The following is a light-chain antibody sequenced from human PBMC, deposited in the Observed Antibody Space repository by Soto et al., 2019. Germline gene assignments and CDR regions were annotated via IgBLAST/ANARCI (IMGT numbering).Light chain of an antibody. CDR2: DVS. CDR1: SSDIGGYNY. CDR3: SSYATTSTPYV. V-gene: IGLV2-14*01. Sequence: QSALTQPASVSGSRGQSITISCTGTSSDIGGYNYVSWYQQLPGKAPKLIIYDVSNRPSGVSNRFSGSKSGNTASLTISGLQAEDEADYYCSSYATTSTPYVFGTGTKLTVL. J-gene: IGLJ1*01.